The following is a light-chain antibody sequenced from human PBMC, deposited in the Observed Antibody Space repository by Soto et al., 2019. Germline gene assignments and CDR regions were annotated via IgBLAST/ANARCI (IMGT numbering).Light chain of an antibody. J-gene: IGLJ1*01. CDR3: QVWDIMTDNYV. CDR1: NIGNKR. CDR2: YDS. V-gene: IGLV3-21*04. Sequence: SYELTQSPSVSVAPEKTATITCGGNNIGNKRVHWYQQKPGQAPVLLISYDSDRPSGIPERFSGSNSGNTDTLTISRVEAGDEADYYCQVWDIMTDNYVFGSGTKVTVL.